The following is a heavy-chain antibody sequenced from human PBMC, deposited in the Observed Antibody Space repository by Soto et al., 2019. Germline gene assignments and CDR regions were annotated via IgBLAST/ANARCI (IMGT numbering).Heavy chain of an antibody. V-gene: IGHV3-21*01. D-gene: IGHD3-3*01. CDR2: ISSSSSYI. Sequence: GGSLRLSCAASGFTFSSYSMNWVRQAPGKGLEWVSSISSSSSYIYYADSVKGRFTISRDNAKNSLYLQMNSLRAEDTALYYCARLSDYDFWSGYGVYWGQGTLVTVSS. CDR1: GFTFSSYS. J-gene: IGHJ4*02. CDR3: ARLSDYDFWSGYGVY.